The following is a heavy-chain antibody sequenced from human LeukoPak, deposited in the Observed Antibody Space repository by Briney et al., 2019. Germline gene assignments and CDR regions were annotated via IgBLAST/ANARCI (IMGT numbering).Heavy chain of an antibody. CDR1: GGTFSSHA. CDR3: ARGWLAETTVVTPYNY. Sequence: SVKVSCKASGGTFSSHAISWVRQAPGQGLEWMGGIIPIFSTANYAQKFQGRVTITAVESMSTAYMELSSLRSEDTAVYYCARGWLAETTVVTPYNYWGQGTLVTVSS. V-gene: IGHV1-69*13. D-gene: IGHD4-23*01. CDR2: IIPIFSTA. J-gene: IGHJ4*02.